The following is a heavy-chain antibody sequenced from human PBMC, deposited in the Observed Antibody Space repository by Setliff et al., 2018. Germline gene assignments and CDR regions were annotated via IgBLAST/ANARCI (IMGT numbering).Heavy chain of an antibody. D-gene: IGHD3-3*01. Sequence: SETLSLTCIVSGGSISSHYWSWIRQSPGKGLEWIGSIYDSGSTNYNPSLKSRVTIFVDTSKNQFSLKLKSVTAADTAMYFCARGFLAAPFDYWGQGTRVTVSS. CDR2: IYDSGST. CDR3: ARGFLAAPFDY. J-gene: IGHJ4*02. V-gene: IGHV4-59*11. CDR1: GGSISSHY.